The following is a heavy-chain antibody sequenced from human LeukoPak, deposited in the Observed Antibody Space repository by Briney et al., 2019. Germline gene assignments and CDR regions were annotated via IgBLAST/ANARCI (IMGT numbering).Heavy chain of an antibody. Sequence: SETLSLTCTVSGGSISSNYWSWIRQPAGKGLEWIGRIHDSGNTNYNPSLKSRVTISVDTSKNQFSLKLSSVTAADTAVYYCARDSPRSDTAFGYWGQGTLVTVSS. J-gene: IGHJ4*02. CDR3: ARDSPRSDTAFGY. D-gene: IGHD5-18*01. CDR2: IHDSGNT. CDR1: GGSISSNY. V-gene: IGHV4-4*07.